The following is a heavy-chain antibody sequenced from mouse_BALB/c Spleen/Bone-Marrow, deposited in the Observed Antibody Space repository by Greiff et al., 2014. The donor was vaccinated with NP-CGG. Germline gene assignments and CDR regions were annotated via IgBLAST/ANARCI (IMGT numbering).Heavy chain of an antibody. CDR3: TRSRRAMDY. D-gene: IGHD2-12*01. J-gene: IGHJ4*01. CDR2: INPSNGGT. Sequence: QVQLQQSGAELVKPGASVKLSCKASGYTFTSYYMYWVKQRPGQGLEWIGEINPSNGGTNFNEKFKSKATLTVDKSSSTAYVQLSSLTSEDSAVYYCTRSRRAMDYWGQGTSVTVSS. V-gene: IGHV1S81*02. CDR1: GYTFTSYY.